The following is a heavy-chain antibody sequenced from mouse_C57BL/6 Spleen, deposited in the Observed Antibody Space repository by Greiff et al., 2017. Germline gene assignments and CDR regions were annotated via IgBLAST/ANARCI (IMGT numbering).Heavy chain of an antibody. CDR2: IYPGSGST. V-gene: IGHV1-55*01. CDR1: GYTFTSYW. Sequence: QVQLLQPGAELVKPGASVKMSCKASGYTFTSYWITWVKQRPGQGLEWIGDIYPGSGSTNYNEKFKSKATLTVDTSSSTAYMQLSSLTSEDSAVYYCARREYDYESYFDYWGQGTTLTVSS. J-gene: IGHJ2*01. CDR3: ARREYDYESYFDY. D-gene: IGHD2-4*01.